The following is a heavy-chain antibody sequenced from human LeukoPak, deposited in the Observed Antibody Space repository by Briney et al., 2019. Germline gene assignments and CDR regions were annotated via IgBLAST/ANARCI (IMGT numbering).Heavy chain of an antibody. CDR2: IKSKSERGTT. Sequence: GGSLRLSCAASGFTFSNGWMSWVRQAPGKGLEWVGRIKSKSERGTTDYAAPVKGRFTISRDGSTNTVYLHMNSLKTEDTAVYFCTSNLYCSTSSCYTLDNWDQGTLVAVS. CDR1: GFTFSNGW. D-gene: IGHD2-2*02. CDR3: TSNLYCSTSSCYTLDN. J-gene: IGHJ4*02. V-gene: IGHV3-15*01.